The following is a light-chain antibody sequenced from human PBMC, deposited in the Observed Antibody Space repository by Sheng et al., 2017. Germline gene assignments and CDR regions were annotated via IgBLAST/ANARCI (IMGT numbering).Light chain of an antibody. Sequence: IQMTQSLSSLSASVGDSVTISCRTSQTINHFLNWYQQKPGEAPKLLIHAVSILESGVPSRFSGGKSGTDFTLTISSLQPEDFAIYYCQQRETFGQGTKVEIK. V-gene: IGKV1-39*01. CDR2: AVS. J-gene: IGKJ1*01. CDR1: QTINHF. CDR3: QQRET.